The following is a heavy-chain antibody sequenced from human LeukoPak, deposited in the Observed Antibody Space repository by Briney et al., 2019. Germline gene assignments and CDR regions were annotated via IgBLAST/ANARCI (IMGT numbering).Heavy chain of an antibody. CDR2: IKQDGSAT. J-gene: IGHJ4*02. V-gene: IGHV3-7*03. CDR1: GFTFSGYW. CDR3: ARLVATTGRLYFDY. Sequence: PGGSLRLSCAASGFTFSGYWMSWVRQAPGKGLEWVANIKQDGSATYYVDSVKGRFTITRDNAKNSLYLQMNSLRAEDTAVFYCARLVATTGRLYFDYWGQGTLVTVSS. D-gene: IGHD1-1*01.